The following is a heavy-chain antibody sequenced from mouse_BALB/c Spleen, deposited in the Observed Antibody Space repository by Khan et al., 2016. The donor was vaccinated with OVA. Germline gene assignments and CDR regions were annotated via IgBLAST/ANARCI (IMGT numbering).Heavy chain of an antibody. J-gene: IGHJ2*01. CDR2: ISYSGST. V-gene: IGHV3-2*02. CDR1: GYSITSGYG. Sequence: EVNLMESGPGLVKPSQSLSLTCTVTGYSITSGYGWNWIRQFPGNKLEWMGYISYSGSTNYNPSLKSRISITRDTSKNQFFLQLNSVTTEDTATYYCARTARIKYRGQGTTLTVSS. D-gene: IGHD1-2*01. CDR3: ARTARIKY.